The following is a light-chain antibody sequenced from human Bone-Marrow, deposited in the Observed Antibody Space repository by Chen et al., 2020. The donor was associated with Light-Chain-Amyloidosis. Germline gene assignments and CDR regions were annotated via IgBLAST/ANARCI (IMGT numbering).Light chain of an antibody. J-gene: IGLJ1*01. V-gene: IGLV2-14*01. CDR2: EVT. CDR1: SSDVGGDNH. CDR3: SSYGSTNTRG. Sequence: HSALTQPASVSGSPGHSITISCTGTSSDVGGDNHVSWYQQHPDKVPKLMIYEVTNRPSWVPDRFSGYKADNTADRTISGLKTGDEGDYFCSSYGSTNTRGFGSGTRVTVL.